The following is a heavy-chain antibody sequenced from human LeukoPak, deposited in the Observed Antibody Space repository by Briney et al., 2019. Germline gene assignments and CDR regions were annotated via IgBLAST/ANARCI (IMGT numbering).Heavy chain of an antibody. CDR2: INPNSGGT. V-gene: IGHV1-2*02. D-gene: IGHD3-22*01. J-gene: IGHJ4*02. Sequence: ASVKVSCKASGYTFTGYYMHWVRQAPGQGLEWMGWINPNSGGTNYAQKFQGRVTMTRDTSISTAYMGLSRLRSDDTAVYYCAIHPYDSSGYYYFDYWGQGTLVTVSS. CDR3: AIHPYDSSGYYYFDY. CDR1: GYTFTGYY.